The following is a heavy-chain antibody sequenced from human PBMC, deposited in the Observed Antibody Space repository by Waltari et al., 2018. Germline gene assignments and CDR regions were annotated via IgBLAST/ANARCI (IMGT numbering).Heavy chain of an antibody. CDR3: ATWTGGSLGAFDN. D-gene: IGHD7-27*01. CDR2: SYSGCDT. J-gene: IGHJ3*02. V-gene: IGHV3-53*01. CDR1: GFTVSNNY. Sequence: EVQLVESGGGLIQPGGSLRLSCEVSGFTVSNNYIGWVRQAPGKGLEWVAVSYSGCDTYDADAVRGRFTISRDNSKNTLYLQMNSLRVEDTALYYCATWTGGSLGAFDNWGQGTMVTVSS.